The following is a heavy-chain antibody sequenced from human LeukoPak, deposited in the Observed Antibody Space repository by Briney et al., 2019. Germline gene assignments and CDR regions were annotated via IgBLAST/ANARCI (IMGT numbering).Heavy chain of an antibody. CDR3: ARGATMVRGVIMNPILFVRLTDY. J-gene: IGHJ4*02. Sequence: SETQSITCAVYGGSFSGYYWSGIRQPPGKGLEWIGEINHSGSTNYNPSLKSRVTISVDTSKNQFSLKLSSVTAADTAVYYRARGATMVRGVIMNPILFVRLTDYWGQGTLVTVSS. V-gene: IGHV4-34*01. CDR2: INHSGST. CDR1: GGSFSGYY. D-gene: IGHD3-10*01.